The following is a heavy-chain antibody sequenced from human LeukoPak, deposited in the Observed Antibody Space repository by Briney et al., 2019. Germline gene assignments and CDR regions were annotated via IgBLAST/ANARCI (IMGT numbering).Heavy chain of an antibody. CDR1: GFTFSGSA. J-gene: IGHJ6*02. Sequence: GGSLKLSCAASGFTFSGSAMHWVRQASGKGLKWVGRIRSKANSYATAYAASVKGRFTISRDDSKNTAYLQMNSLKTEDTAVYYCTTRRGDGYNYYYYGMDVWGQGTTVTVSS. CDR3: TTRRGDGYNYYYYGMDV. D-gene: IGHD5-24*01. V-gene: IGHV3-73*01. CDR2: IRSKANSYAT.